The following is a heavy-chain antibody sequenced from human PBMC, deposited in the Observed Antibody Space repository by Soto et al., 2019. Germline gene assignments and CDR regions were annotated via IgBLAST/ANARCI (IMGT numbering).Heavy chain of an antibody. V-gene: IGHV3-7*01. Sequence: EVQLVESGGGLAQPGGSLRLSCAASGFTFSNYWMSWVRQAPGKGLEWVANIKQDGSEKYYVDSVKGRFTISRDNAKNSLYLQMNSLRAEDTAVYYCARDLEYQLLPLWIDPWGQGTLVTVSS. J-gene: IGHJ5*02. CDR1: GFTFSNYW. CDR3: ARDLEYQLLPLWIDP. D-gene: IGHD2-2*01. CDR2: IKQDGSEK.